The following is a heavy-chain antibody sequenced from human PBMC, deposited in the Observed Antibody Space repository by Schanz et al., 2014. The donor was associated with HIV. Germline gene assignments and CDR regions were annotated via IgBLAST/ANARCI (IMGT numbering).Heavy chain of an antibody. CDR3: ASTIYPYSSSSDYYYGMDV. J-gene: IGHJ6*02. V-gene: IGHV3-48*01. CDR1: GFTFSSYS. D-gene: IGHD6-6*01. CDR2: ISISSTTI. Sequence: EVQLVESGGRLVQPGGSLRLSCVASGFTFSSYSMNWVRQAPGKGLEWVSYISISSTTIYYADSVKGRFTISRDNSKKTLYLQMNSLRAEDTAVYYCASTIYPYSSSSDYYYGMDVWGQGTTVSVSS.